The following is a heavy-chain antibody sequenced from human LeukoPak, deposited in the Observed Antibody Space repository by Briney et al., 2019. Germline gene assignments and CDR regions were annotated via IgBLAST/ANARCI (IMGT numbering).Heavy chain of an antibody. CDR2: ISGSSSVI. CDR1: GFTFSDYY. J-gene: IGHJ5*02. Sequence: GGSLRLSCAASGFTFSDYYMTWIRQAPGKGLESVAYISGSSSVIVYADSVKGRFTISRDKSKNTLSLQMNGLRAEDTAVYYCAKGHTVAAPNWFDPWGQGTLVTVSS. CDR3: AKGHTVAAPNWFDP. V-gene: IGHV3-11*05. D-gene: IGHD6-19*01.